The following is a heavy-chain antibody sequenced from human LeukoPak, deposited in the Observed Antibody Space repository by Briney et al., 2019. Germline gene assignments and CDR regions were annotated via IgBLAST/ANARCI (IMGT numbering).Heavy chain of an antibody. CDR2: ISGNGAST. CDR3: AKDQGFSYYYLDY. Sequence: GGSLRLSCAASGFTFNTYAMSWVCQAPGKGLEWVSGISGNGASTYYADSVKGRFTISRDNSKNTVYLQMTGLRAEDTAVYYCAKDQGFSYYYLDYWGQGTLVTVSS. V-gene: IGHV3-23*01. J-gene: IGHJ4*02. CDR1: GFTFNTYA. D-gene: IGHD5-18*01.